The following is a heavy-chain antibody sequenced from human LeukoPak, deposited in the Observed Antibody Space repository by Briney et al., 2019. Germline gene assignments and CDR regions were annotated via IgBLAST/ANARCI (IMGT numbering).Heavy chain of an antibody. D-gene: IGHD3-16*01. Sequence: GGSLRLSCTDSGFTSNNFWVNWVRQTPGKGPEWVANINKDGRVKQYVGSVRGRFTISRDNAKNSVHLQMNRLRDEDTAIYYYAREVMGDAFDIWGQGTMVAVSS. CDR2: INKDGRVK. CDR3: AREVMGDAFDI. J-gene: IGHJ3*02. V-gene: IGHV3-7*01. CDR1: GFTSNNFW.